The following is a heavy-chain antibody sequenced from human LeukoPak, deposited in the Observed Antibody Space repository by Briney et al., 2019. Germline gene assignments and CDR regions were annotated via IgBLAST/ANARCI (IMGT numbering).Heavy chain of an antibody. D-gene: IGHD1-1*01. J-gene: IGHJ4*02. V-gene: IGHV3-30*04. CDR3: ATSLIRGLTTADY. Sequence: GGSLRLSCAASGLSFSSSALHWVRQAPGKGLEWVSFISYNGNIQYYADSVKGRFTISRDNSKDTLYLQMNNLRPEDTAVYFCATSLIRGLTTADYWGQGTLVSVSS. CDR2: ISYNGNIQ. CDR1: GLSFSSSA.